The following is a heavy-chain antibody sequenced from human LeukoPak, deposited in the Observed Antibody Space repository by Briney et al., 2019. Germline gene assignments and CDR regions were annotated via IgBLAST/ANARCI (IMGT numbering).Heavy chain of an antibody. D-gene: IGHD3-16*01. Sequence: SGSLSLTCTVSGGSITSGSSCWSWIRQPPGSWLAWIGSISTLGSTYCNPSLKSRSTIAVDRSNDQLSLKMTSVTAADTAVYYCARLGGDVHAFDIWGQGTTVTDS. CDR2: ISTLGST. J-gene: IGHJ3*02. V-gene: IGHV4-39*01. CDR3: ARLGGDVHAFDI. CDR1: GGSITSGSSC.